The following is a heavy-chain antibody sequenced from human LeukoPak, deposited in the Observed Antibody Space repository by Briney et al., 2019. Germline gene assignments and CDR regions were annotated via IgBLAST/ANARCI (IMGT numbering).Heavy chain of an antibody. V-gene: IGHV1-2*04. CDR1: GYTFTGYY. D-gene: IGHD2-15*01. CDR2: INPNSGGT. CDR3: AREVIGGSCCNFDY. J-gene: IGHJ4*02. Sequence: ASVTVSCKASGYTFTGYYMHWVRQAPGQGLEWMGWINPNSGGTNCAQKFQGWVTMTRDTSISTAYMELSRLRSDDTAVYYCAREVIGGSCCNFDYWGQGTLVTVSS.